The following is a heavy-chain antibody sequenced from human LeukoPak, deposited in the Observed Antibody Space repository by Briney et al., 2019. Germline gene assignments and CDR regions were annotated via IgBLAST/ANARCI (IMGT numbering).Heavy chain of an antibody. V-gene: IGHV3-21*01. D-gene: IGHD5-12*01. J-gene: IGHJ4*02. CDR2: ISSCSYI. Sequence: GGSLRLSCAASGFTFSSYWMNWVRQAPGQGLEWVSSISSCSYIYYADSVKGRFTISRDNAKNSLYLQMNSLRAEDTAVYYCARWGHISGYDSFLDYWGQGTLVTVSS. CDR1: GFTFSSYW. CDR3: ARWGHISGYDSFLDY.